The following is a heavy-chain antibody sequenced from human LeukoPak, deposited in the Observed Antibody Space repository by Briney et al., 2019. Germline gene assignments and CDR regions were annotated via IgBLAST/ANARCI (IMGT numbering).Heavy chain of an antibody. CDR3: ARAGGGDYVWGSYRQGGYYYMDV. CDR1: GGSISSSSYY. J-gene: IGHJ6*03. V-gene: IGHV4-39*07. CDR2: IYYSGST. D-gene: IGHD3-16*02. Sequence: SETLSLTCTVSGGSISSSSYYWGWIRQPPGKGLEWIGSIYYSGSTYYNPSLKSRVTISVDTSKNQLSLKLSSVTAADTAVYYCARAGGGDYVWGSYRQGGYYYMDVWGKGTTVTVSS.